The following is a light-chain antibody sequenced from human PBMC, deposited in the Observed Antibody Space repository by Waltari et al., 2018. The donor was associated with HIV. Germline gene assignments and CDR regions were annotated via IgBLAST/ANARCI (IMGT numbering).Light chain of an antibody. V-gene: IGLV2-14*01. Sequence: QSALTQPASVSGSPGQSIPISCTGTSSAIGYYDSVSWYQQHPGKAPKLMIYEVNNRPSGISNRFSGSKSGNTASLTISGLQAEDEADYYCSSHTTSSTLYVFGTGTKVTVL. CDR3: SSHTTSSTLYV. CDR1: SSAIGYYDS. J-gene: IGLJ1*01. CDR2: EVN.